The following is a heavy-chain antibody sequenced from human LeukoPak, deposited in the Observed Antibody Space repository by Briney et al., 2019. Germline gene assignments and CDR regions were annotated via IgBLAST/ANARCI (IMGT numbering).Heavy chain of an antibody. CDR3: AKASRRLRWYHVEFDY. D-gene: IGHD4-23*01. J-gene: IGHJ4*02. CDR1: GFTFSSYG. V-gene: IGHV3-30*18. Sequence: PGGSLRLSCAASGFTFSSYGMHWVRQAPGKGLEWVAVISYDGSNKYYADSVKGRFTISRDNSKNTLYLQMNSLRAEDTAVYYCAKASRRLRWYHVEFDYWGQGTLVTVSS. CDR2: ISYDGSNK.